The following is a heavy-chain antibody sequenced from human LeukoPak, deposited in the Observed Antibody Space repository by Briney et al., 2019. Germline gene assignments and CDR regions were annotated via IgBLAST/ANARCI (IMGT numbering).Heavy chain of an antibody. CDR2: INSDGSWT. V-gene: IGHV3-74*01. Sequence: GGSLRLSCAASGNYWMHWVRQAPGKGLVWVSRINSDGSWTSYADSVKGRFTISKDNAKNTVYLQMNNLRAEDTAIYYCARSIPYGTTWYGRSGYWGQGTLVTVSS. D-gene: IGHD6-13*01. J-gene: IGHJ4*02. CDR1: GNYW. CDR3: ARSIPYGTTWYGRSGY.